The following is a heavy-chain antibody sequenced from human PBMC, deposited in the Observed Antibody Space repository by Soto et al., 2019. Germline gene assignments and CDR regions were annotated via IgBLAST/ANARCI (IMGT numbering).Heavy chain of an antibody. CDR3: ARQARWFLGNSYFYYMDV. D-gene: IGHD3-16*01. Sequence: GGSLRLSCAASGFTFSDYYMSWIRQAPGKGLEWISYISNSGDSIYYADSVKGRFTISRDNAKNSLFLQMNSLRDEEAAVYYCARQARWFLGNSYFYYMDVWGRGTTVTVSS. J-gene: IGHJ6*03. CDR1: GFTFSDYY. V-gene: IGHV3-11*01. CDR2: ISNSGDSI.